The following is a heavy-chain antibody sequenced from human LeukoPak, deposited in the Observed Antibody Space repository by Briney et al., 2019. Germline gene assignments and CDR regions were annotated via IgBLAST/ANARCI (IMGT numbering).Heavy chain of an antibody. J-gene: IGHJ4*02. CDR3: AKVANNFWSGLDY. CDR2: ISSSSSYI. Sequence: GGSLRLSCAASGFTFSSYSMNWVRHAPGKGLEWVSSISSSSSYIYYADSVKGRFTLSTDNSKSTLYLQMNSLRAEDTAIYYCAKVANNFWSGLDYWGQGALVTVSS. CDR1: GFTFSSYS. V-gene: IGHV3-21*04. D-gene: IGHD3-3*01.